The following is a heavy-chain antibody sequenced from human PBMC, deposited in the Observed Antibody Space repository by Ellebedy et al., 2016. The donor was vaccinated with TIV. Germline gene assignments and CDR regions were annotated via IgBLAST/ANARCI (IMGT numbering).Heavy chain of an antibody. CDR2: TYYRSKWYN. Sequence: SQTLSLTCAISGDSLSSNAVAWHWIRQSTSRGLEWLGRTYYRSKWYNEYAVSVQSRITINPDTSKNQFSLQLNSLTPEDQALYYCVRGSRGAFDIWGQGTMVTVSS. V-gene: IGHV6-1*01. CDR1: GDSLSSNAVA. J-gene: IGHJ3*02. CDR3: VRGSRGAFDI.